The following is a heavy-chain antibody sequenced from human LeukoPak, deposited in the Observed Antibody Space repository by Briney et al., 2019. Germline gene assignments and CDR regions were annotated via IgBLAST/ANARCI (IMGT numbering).Heavy chain of an antibody. CDR2: ISGSGATT. V-gene: IGHV3-23*01. CDR3: AKGTYTSGWYYDFDH. J-gene: IGHJ4*02. Sequence: GGSLRLSCAASGFTFTSDAMSWVRQAPGKGLEWVSAISGSGATTYFADSVKGRFTLSRDNSHNTLSLQMNSLTAVDTAVYYCAKGTYTSGWYYDFDHWGQGTLVTVSS. CDR1: GFTFTSDA. D-gene: IGHD6-19*01.